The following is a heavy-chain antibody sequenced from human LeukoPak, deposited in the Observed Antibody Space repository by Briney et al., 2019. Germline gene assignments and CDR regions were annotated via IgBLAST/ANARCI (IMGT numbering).Heavy chain of an antibody. D-gene: IGHD4/OR15-4a*01. Sequence: SETLSLTCTVSGGSIGSSSYYWVWIRQPPGKGLEWIGNIYYSGSTYQNPSLKSRVTISVDTSKNQFSLKLSSVTAADTAVYYCARLAVTTALNDAFDIWGQGTMVTVSS. CDR1: GGSIGSSSYY. CDR2: IYYSGST. J-gene: IGHJ3*02. V-gene: IGHV4-39*01. CDR3: ARLAVTTALNDAFDI.